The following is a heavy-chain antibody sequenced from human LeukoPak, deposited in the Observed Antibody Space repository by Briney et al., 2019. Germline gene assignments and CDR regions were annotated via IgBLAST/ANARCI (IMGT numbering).Heavy chain of an antibody. J-gene: IGHJ4*02. Sequence: SGGSLRLSCAASGFTFSSYWMHWVRQAPGKGLVWVSRINTDGRTTTYADSVKGRFTTSRDNAKNSLYLQMNSLRAEDTAVYYCARDGAPDAHCSSSSCAIRWGQGTLVTVSS. D-gene: IGHD2-2*01. CDR1: GFTFSSYW. V-gene: IGHV3-74*01. CDR2: INTDGRTT. CDR3: ARDGAPDAHCSSSSCAIR.